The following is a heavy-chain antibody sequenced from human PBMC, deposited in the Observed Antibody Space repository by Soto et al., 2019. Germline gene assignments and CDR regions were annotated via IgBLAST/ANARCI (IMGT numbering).Heavy chain of an antibody. D-gene: IGHD6-13*01. CDR1: GFTFSSYG. Sequence: QVQLVESGGGVVQPGRSLRLSCAASGFTFSSYGMHWVRQAPGKGLEWVAVIWYDGSNKYYADSVKGRFTISRDNSKNTLYLQMTSLRAEDTAVYYCARDAYSSSWSEIGYWGQGTLVTVSS. J-gene: IGHJ4*02. CDR3: ARDAYSSSWSEIGY. V-gene: IGHV3-33*01. CDR2: IWYDGSNK.